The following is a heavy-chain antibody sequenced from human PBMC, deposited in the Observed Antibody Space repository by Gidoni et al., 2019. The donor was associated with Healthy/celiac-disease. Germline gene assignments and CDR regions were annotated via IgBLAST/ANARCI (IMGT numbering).Heavy chain of an antibody. CDR1: GVSFSGYY. V-gene: IGHV4-34*01. Sequence: QVQLHQWGAGLLKPSETLSLTFAVYGVSFSGYYWSWIRQPPGKGLEWIGEINHSGSTNYNPSLKSRVTISVDTSKNQFSLKLSSVTAADTAVYYCARISSSWYRIRYGMDVWGQGTTVTVSS. CDR3: ARISSSWYRIRYGMDV. J-gene: IGHJ6*02. D-gene: IGHD6-13*01. CDR2: INHSGST.